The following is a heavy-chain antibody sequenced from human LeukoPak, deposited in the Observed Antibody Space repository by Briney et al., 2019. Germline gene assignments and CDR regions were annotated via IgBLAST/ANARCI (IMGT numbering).Heavy chain of an antibody. V-gene: IGHV1-18*01. CDR3: ARDIVVVVAAGETAFDY. D-gene: IGHD2-15*01. Sequence: ASVKVSCKASGYTFTSYGISWVRQAPGQGLEWMGWISAYNGNTNYAQKLQGRVTMTTDTSTSTAYMELSSLRSEDTAVYYCARDIVVVVAAGETAFDYWGQGTLVTVSS. CDR2: ISAYNGNT. J-gene: IGHJ4*02. CDR1: GYTFTSYG.